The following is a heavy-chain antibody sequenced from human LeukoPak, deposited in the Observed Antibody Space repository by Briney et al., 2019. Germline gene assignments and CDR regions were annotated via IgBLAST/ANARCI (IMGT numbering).Heavy chain of an antibody. V-gene: IGHV3-48*03. CDR1: GFIFSSFE. D-gene: IGHD3-16*01. CDR3: AGGPQYGGSFAY. Sequence: GGSLRLSCAASGFIFSSFEMAWVRQAPGKGLEWMSYISDSGRIIKDADSVKGRLTISRDDTHNTVYLQMNSLRAEDTAIYYCAGGPQYGGSFAYWGQGTLVTVSS. J-gene: IGHJ4*02. CDR2: ISDSGRII.